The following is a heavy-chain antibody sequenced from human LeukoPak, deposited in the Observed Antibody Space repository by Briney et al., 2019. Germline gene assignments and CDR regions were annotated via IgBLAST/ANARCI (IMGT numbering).Heavy chain of an antibody. CDR2: ISGSGGST. D-gene: IGHD2-2*01. J-gene: IGHJ3*02. CDR1: GFTFSSYA. Sequence: PGGSLRLSCAASGFTFSSYAMSWVRQAPGKGLEWDSGISGSGGSTYYADSVKGRFTISRDNSKTTLYLQMNSLRAEDTAVYYCAKWGYCSSPSCSAAAFDIWGQGTMVTVSS. CDR3: AKWGYCSSPSCSAAAFDI. V-gene: IGHV3-23*01.